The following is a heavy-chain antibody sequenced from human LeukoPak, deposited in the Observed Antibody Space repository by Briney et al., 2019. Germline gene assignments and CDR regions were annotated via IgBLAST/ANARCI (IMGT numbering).Heavy chain of an antibody. V-gene: IGHV4-59*01. CDR3: ARTYCSGSTCYPNRLDY. Sequence: SETLSLTCTVSGGSISGYYWSWIRQPPGKGLEWIGDIYYSGSTNYNPSLKSRVTITVDTSKNQFSLKLSSVTAADTAVYYCARTYCSGSTCYPNRLDYWGPGTLVTVSS. D-gene: IGHD2-15*01. J-gene: IGHJ4*02. CDR2: IYYSGST. CDR1: GGSISGYY.